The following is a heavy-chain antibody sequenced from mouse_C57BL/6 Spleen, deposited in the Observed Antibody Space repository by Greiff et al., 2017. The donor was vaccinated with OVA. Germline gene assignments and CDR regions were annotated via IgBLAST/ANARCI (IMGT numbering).Heavy chain of an antibody. CDR3: ARREGENYFDY. J-gene: IGHJ2*01. V-gene: IGHV5-9*01. CDR2: ISGGGGNT. Sequence: EVNVVESGGGLVKPGGSLKLSCAASGFTFSSYTMSWVRQTPEKRLEWVATISGGGGNTYYPDSVKGRFTISRDNAKNTLYLQMSSLRSEDTALYYCARREGENYFDYWGQGTTLTVSS. CDR1: GFTFSSYT.